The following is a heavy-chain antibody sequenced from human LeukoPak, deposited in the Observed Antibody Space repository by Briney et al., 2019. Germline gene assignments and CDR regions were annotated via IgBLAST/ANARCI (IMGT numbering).Heavy chain of an antibody. D-gene: IGHD3-10*01. CDR1: GFTFSTYA. Sequence: PGGSLRLSCAASGFTFSTYAMSWVRQAPGKGLEWVSAISGSGGSTYYADSVKGRFTISRDNAKNSLYLQMNSLRAEDTAVYYCAREGGRYYYGSGSYTYYFDYWGQGTLVTVSS. V-gene: IGHV3-23*01. CDR2: ISGSGGST. CDR3: AREGGRYYYGSGSYTYYFDY. J-gene: IGHJ4*02.